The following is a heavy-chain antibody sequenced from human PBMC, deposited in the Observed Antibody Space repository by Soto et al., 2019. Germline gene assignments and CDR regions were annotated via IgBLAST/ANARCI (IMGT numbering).Heavy chain of an antibody. CDR2: IHDSGHT. CDR3: ARVIRGGFFAP. D-gene: IGHD3-16*01. V-gene: IGHV4-59*01. CDR1: GASLTTYY. Sequence: QVQLQQSGPRLVKPSETLSLTCTASGASLTTYYWTWIRQPPGKGLEWIGHIHDSGHTTYSPSLESRVTISVDTSKNQFSLTLTSVTAADTAVYYCARVIRGGFFAPWGQGTLVTVSS. J-gene: IGHJ5*02.